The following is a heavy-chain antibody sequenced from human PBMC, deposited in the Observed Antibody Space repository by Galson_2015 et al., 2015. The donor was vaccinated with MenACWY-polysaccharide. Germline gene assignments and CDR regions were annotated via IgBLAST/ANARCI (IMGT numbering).Heavy chain of an antibody. D-gene: IGHD6-19*01. CDR1: GGDFNTHS. CDR3: VRAECSEKTCFFAS. CDR2: IIPIMGSP. Sequence: SVKVSCKASGGDFNTHSLSWLRQAPGQGFEFVGRIIPIMGSPHYAQRFQGRLTITADRSTRTAYMELSSLRFEDTAMYYCVRAECSEKTCFFASWGQGTLLTVSS. V-gene: IGHV1-69*08. J-gene: IGHJ5*01.